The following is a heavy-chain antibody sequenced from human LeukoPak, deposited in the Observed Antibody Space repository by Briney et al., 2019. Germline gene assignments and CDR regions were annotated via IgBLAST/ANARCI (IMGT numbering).Heavy chain of an antibody. J-gene: IGHJ4*02. Sequence: ASVKVSCKASGYTFTGYYMHWVRQAPGQGLEWMGWINPNTGGTNYAQKFQGRVTMTRDTSISTAYMDLSRLRSDDTAVYYCARQLPSPNDHYYFDYWGQGTLVTVSS. V-gene: IGHV1-2*02. CDR3: ARQLPSPNDHYYFDY. CDR2: INPNTGGT. CDR1: GYTFTGYY. D-gene: IGHD1-1*01.